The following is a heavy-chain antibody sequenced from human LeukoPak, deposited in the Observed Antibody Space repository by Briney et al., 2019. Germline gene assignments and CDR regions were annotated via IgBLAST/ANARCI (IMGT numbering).Heavy chain of an antibody. J-gene: IGHJ3*02. V-gene: IGHV4-30-4*01. CDR3: ARRIVADIWGAFDI. CDR2: IYYSGST. D-gene: IGHD5-12*01. CDR1: GGSISTGDYY. Sequence: PSQTLSLTCTVSGGSISTGDYYWSWIRQPPGKGLEWIGYIYYSGSTHYNPSLKSRVTISVDTSKNQLSLKLSSVTAADTAVYYCARRIVADIWGAFDIWGQGTMITVSS.